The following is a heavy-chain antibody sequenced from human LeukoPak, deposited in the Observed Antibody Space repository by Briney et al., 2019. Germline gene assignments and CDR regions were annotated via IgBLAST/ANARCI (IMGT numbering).Heavy chain of an antibody. J-gene: IGHJ4*02. V-gene: IGHV4-34*01. D-gene: IGHD6-19*01. CDR2: INHSGST. CDR1: GGSFSGYY. CDR3: ALNRGSGWYFRY. Sequence: SETLSLTCAVYGGSFSGYYWGWIRQPPGKGLEWIGEINHSGSTNYNPSLKSRVTISVDTSKNQFSLKLSSVTAADTAVYYCALNRGSGWYFRYWGQGTLVTVSS.